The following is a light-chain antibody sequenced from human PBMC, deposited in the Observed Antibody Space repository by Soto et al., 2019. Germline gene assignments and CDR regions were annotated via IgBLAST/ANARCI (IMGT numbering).Light chain of an antibody. CDR2: DAS. CDR3: QQYIISPFT. V-gene: IGKV3D-20*01. Sequence: EIVLTQSPATLSLSPGERATLSCWATQSVRSNYLAWYQQKPGQAPRLLIYDASSRATGIPDRFSGSGSGTDFTLTINRLEPEDFEVYYCQQYIISPFTFGPGTKVDIK. J-gene: IGKJ3*01. CDR1: QSVRSNY.